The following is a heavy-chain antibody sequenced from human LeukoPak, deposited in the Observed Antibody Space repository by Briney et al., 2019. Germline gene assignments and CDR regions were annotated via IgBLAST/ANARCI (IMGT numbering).Heavy chain of an antibody. Sequence: GASVKVSCKASGYTFTSYDINWVRQATGQGLEWMGWMNPNSGNTGYAQKFQGRVTMTRNTSISTAYMELSSLRSEDTAVYYCARQLYSNYRIDYWGQGTLVTVSS. CDR3: ARQLYSNYRIDY. V-gene: IGHV1-8*01. J-gene: IGHJ4*02. CDR1: GYTFTSYD. D-gene: IGHD4-11*01. CDR2: MNPNSGNT.